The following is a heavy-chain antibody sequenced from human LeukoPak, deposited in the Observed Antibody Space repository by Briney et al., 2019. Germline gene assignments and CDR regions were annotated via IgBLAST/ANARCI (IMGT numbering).Heavy chain of an antibody. CDR2: ISYDGSNK. Sequence: GGSLRPSCAASGFTFSSYGMHWVRQAPGKGLEWVAVISYDGSNKYYADSVKGRFTISRDNSKNTLYLQMNSLRAEDTAVYYCAKEMAVLYYYYYGMDVWGQGTTVTVSS. D-gene: IGHD5-24*01. V-gene: IGHV3-30*18. CDR3: AKEMAVLYYYYYGMDV. CDR1: GFTFSSYG. J-gene: IGHJ6*02.